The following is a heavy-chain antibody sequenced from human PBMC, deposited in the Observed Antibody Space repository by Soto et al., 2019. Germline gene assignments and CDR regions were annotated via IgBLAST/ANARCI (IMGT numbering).Heavy chain of an antibody. V-gene: IGHV4-4*02. CDR3: ARDGIAVAGTPDWAALDI. J-gene: IGHJ3*02. CDR1: GGSISSSNW. CDR2: IYHSGST. Sequence: KPSETLSLTCAVSGGSISSSNWWSWVRQPPGKGLEWIGEIYHSGSTNYNPSLKSRVTISVDKSKNQFSLKLSSVTAADTAVYYCARDGIAVAGTPDWAALDIWGQGTVVT. D-gene: IGHD6-19*01.